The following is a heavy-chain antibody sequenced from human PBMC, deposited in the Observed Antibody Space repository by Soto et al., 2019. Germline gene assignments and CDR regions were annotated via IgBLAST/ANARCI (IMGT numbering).Heavy chain of an antibody. J-gene: IGHJ4*02. CDR2: ISHSGNT. Sequence: SETLSLTCTVSGASITSNNYYWNWIRQHPGKGLEWIGYISHSGNTHSNPSLKSRLTISLDTSKNQFSLNLSPVTAADTAVYYCAGFPSIATAIFYFDYWGQGALVTVSS. CDR3: AGFPSIATAIFYFDY. D-gene: IGHD3-22*01. V-gene: IGHV4-31*03. CDR1: GASITSNNYY.